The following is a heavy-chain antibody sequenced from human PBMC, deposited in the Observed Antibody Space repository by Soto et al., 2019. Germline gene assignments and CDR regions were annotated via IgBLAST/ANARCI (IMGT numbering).Heavy chain of an antibody. Sequence: PGGSLRLSCSASGFTFSSYSMNWVRQAPGKGLEWVSSISSSSSYIYYADSVKGRFTISRDNAKNSLYLQMNSLRAEDTAVSYCAKFYGGIWFGEKRHPPQIWDYWGQGTLVTVSS. CDR1: GFTFSSYS. CDR2: ISSSSSYI. CDR3: AKFYGGIWFGEKRHPPQIWDY. D-gene: IGHD3-10*01. J-gene: IGHJ4*02. V-gene: IGHV3-21*01.